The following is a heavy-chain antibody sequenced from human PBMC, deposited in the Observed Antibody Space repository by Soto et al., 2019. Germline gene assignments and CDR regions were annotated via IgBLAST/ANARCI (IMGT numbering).Heavy chain of an antibody. CDR2: IYYSGST. V-gene: IGHV4-39*01. J-gene: IGHJ3*02. CDR1: GGSISSSSYY. D-gene: IGHD3-16*02. Sequence: SETLSLTCTVSGGSISSSSYYWGWIRQPPGKGLEWIGSIYYSGSTYYNPSLKSRVTISVDTSKNQFSLKLSSVTAADTAVYYCARQQGASYDYIWGSYRYTLDEAYDIWGQGTMVTVS. CDR3: ARQQGASYDYIWGSYRYTLDEAYDI.